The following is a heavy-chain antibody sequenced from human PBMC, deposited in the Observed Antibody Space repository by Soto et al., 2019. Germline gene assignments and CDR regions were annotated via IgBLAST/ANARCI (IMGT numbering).Heavy chain of an antibody. CDR1: GFTFDDYA. D-gene: IGHD2-15*01. V-gene: IGHV3-9*01. CDR2: INWKSNSI. J-gene: IGHJ6*03. CDR3: VKDGRDYHYYMDV. Sequence: EVQLVESGGGLVQPGRSLRLSCAASGFTFDDYAMHWVRQAPGKGLEWVSGINWKSNSIGYADSVKGRFTISRDNAKKSLFLQMNSLRPEDTALYYCVKDGRDYHYYMDVWGKGTTVTVSS.